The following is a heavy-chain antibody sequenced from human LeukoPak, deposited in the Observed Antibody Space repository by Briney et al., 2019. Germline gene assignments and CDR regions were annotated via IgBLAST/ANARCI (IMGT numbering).Heavy chain of an antibody. CDR3: ARDRAWELGFDY. Sequence: SETLSLTCAAYGGSFSGYYWSWIRQPPGKGLEWIGEINHSGSTNYNPSLKSRVTISVDTSKNQFSLKLSSVTAADTAVYYCARDRAWELGFDYWGQGTLVTVSS. J-gene: IGHJ4*02. V-gene: IGHV4-34*01. D-gene: IGHD1-26*01. CDR1: GGSFSGYY. CDR2: INHSGST.